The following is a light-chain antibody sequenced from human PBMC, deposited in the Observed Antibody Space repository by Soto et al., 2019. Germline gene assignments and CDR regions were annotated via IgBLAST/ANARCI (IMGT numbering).Light chain of an antibody. J-gene: IGKJ1*01. CDR3: QQYNSDST. Sequence: IQMTQSPSTLSASVGDRVTITCRASQSISIWLAWYQQKPGKAPKLLIYKASSLESEVPSRFSGSGSGPEFTLTINSLQPDDSATYYCQQYNSDSTFGQGTKVEIK. CDR1: QSISIW. CDR2: KAS. V-gene: IGKV1-5*03.